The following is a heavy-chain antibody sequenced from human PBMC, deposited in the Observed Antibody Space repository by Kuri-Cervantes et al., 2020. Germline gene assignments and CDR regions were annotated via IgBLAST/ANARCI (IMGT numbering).Heavy chain of an antibody. V-gene: IGHV3-49*04. CDR1: GFNFGDYD. CDR3: TIFDYGGNSVARFYAFDI. CDR2: TRSETDGWTT. D-gene: IGHD4-23*01. Sequence: GESLKISCTVSGFNFGDYDVAWVRQAPGKALECIGFTRSETDGWTTEYAASVKGRLSMSRDDSTSIAYLQMNSLKTEDTAVYFCTIFDYGGNSVARFYAFDIWGQGTMVTVSS. J-gene: IGHJ3*02.